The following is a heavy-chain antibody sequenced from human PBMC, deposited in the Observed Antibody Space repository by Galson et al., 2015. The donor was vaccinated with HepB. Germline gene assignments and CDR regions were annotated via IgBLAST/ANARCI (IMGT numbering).Heavy chain of an antibody. CDR2: IYPGDSDT. J-gene: IGHJ5*02. D-gene: IGHD3-10*01. CDR3: ARTAMVRGVINWFDP. Sequence: QSGAEVKKPGESLKISCKGSGYSFTSYWIGWVRQMPGKGLEWMGIIYPGDSDTRYSPSFQGQVTISADKSISTAYLQWSSLKASDTAMYYCARTAMVRGVINWFDPWGQGTLVTVSS. V-gene: IGHV5-51*03. CDR1: GYSFTSYW.